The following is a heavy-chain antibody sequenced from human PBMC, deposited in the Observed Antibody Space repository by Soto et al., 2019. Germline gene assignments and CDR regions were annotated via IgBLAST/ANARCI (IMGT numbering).Heavy chain of an antibody. CDR1: RFISSTSG. CDR3: VKGLDASSGYGDWAMDV. CDR2: ISSDGTKK. Sequence: QVQLVESGGGVVQPGRSLRLSCAASRFISSTSGMHWVRQVPGKGLEWVAVISSDGTKKYYADSVKGRFTISRDKAKNTLYVEMNSLRAEDTAVYYGVKGLDASSGYGDWAMDVWGQGTTVTVSS. V-gene: IGHV3-30*18. J-gene: IGHJ6*02. D-gene: IGHD5-12*01.